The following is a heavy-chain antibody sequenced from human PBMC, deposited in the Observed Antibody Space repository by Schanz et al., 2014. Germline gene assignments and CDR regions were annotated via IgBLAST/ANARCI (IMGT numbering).Heavy chain of an antibody. V-gene: IGHV1-18*01. Sequence: QVQLVQSGAEVKKPGASVRVSCKASGYTFTTYAMSWVRQAPGQGLEWVGWISVYTGNTKYGQKVQGRVTMTTDTSTSTVYMELRSLRSDDTAVYYCARANYRRKINFDYWGRGTLVTVSS. CDR2: ISVYTGNT. D-gene: IGHD3-10*01. J-gene: IGHJ4*02. CDR1: GYTFTTYA. CDR3: ARANYRRKINFDY.